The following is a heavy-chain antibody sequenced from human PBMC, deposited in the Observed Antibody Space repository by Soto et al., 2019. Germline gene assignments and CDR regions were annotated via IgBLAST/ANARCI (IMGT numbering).Heavy chain of an antibody. D-gene: IGHD3-22*01. CDR2: ISGSGGST. CDR3: AKDWGFTKIVVVDWFDP. J-gene: IGHJ5*02. V-gene: IGHV3-23*01. CDR1: GFTFSSYA. Sequence: EVQLLESGGGLVQPGGSLRLSCAASGFTFSSYAMSLVRQAPGKGLEWVSAISGSGGSTYYADSVKGRFTISRDNSKNPLYLQMNSLRAEDTAVYYCAKDWGFTKIVVVDWFDPWGQGTLVTVSS.